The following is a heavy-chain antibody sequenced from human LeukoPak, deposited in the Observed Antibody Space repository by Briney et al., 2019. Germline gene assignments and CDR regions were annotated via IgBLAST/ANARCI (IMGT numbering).Heavy chain of an antibody. Sequence: GGSLRLSCAPPGFTFNDYYRSWIPQAPGKGLEWFSYINIGGTNTHYADSVKGRFTISRDNAKKTLYLEMNNLRAEDTAVYYCATDGAGFDTWGQGVLVTVSS. CDR1: GFTFNDYY. CDR3: ATDGAGFDT. J-gene: IGHJ5*02. V-gene: IGHV3-11*01. CDR2: INIGGTNT.